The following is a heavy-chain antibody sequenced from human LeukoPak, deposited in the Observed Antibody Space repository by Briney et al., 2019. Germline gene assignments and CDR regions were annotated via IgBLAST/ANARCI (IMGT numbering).Heavy chain of an antibody. J-gene: IGHJ5*02. CDR1: GGSISSSSYY. D-gene: IGHD3-22*01. V-gene: IGHV4-61*02. Sequence: SETLSLTCTVSGGSISSSSYYWSWIRQPAGKGLEWIGRIYTSGSTNYNPSLKSRVTISVDTSKNQFSLKLSSVTAADTAVYYCARDVSGYAWFDPWGQGTLVIVSS. CDR3: ARDVSGYAWFDP. CDR2: IYTSGST.